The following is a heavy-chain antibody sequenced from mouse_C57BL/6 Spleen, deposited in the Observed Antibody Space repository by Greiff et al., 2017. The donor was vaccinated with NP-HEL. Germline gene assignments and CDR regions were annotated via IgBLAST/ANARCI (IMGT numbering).Heavy chain of an antibody. CDR2: INPSSGYT. J-gene: IGHJ4*01. CDR3: AGGYYGSRGYYYAMDY. CDR1: GYTFTSYW. D-gene: IGHD1-1*01. Sequence: VQLQESGAELAKPGASVKLSCKASGYTFTSYWMHWVKQRPGQGLEWIGYINPSSGYTTYNQKFKDKATLTADKSSSTAYMQLSSLTYEDSAVYYCAGGYYGSRGYYYAMDYWGQGTSVTVSS. V-gene: IGHV1-7*01.